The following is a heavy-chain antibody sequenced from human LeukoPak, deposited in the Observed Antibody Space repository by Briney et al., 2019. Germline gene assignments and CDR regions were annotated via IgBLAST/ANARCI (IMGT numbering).Heavy chain of an antibody. CDR3: ATSLGATDFNY. D-gene: IGHD1-26*01. CDR1: GFTFTNYW. J-gene: IGHJ4*02. CDR2: IKQDGSEK. Sequence: PGRSLRLSCAASGFTFTNYWMTWVRQAPGKGLEWVANIKQDGSEKYYVDSVKGRFTISRDNAENSVYLQMHSLRGDDTAVYYCATSLGATDFNYWGQGTLVTVSS. V-gene: IGHV3-7*05.